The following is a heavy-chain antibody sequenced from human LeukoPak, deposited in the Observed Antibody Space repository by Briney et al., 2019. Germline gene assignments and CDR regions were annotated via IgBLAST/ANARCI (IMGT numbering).Heavy chain of an antibody. CDR2: IRYDGSNK. CDR3: AKDDFWSGPYYYYMDV. V-gene: IGHV3-30*02. CDR1: GFTFSSYG. D-gene: IGHD3-3*01. J-gene: IGHJ6*03. Sequence: GGSLRLSCAASGFTFSSYGMHWVRQAPGKGLKWVAFIRYDGSNKYYADSVKGRFTISRDNSKNTLYLQMNSLRAEDTAVYYCAKDDFWSGPYYYYMDVWGKGTTVTVSS.